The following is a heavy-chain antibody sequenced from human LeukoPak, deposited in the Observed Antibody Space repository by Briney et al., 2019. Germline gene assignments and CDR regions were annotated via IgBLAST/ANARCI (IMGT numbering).Heavy chain of an antibody. Sequence: ASVKVSCKASGYTFSSYGISWVRQAPRQGLEWMGWISGDNGSTNYAQKLQGRVTMTTDTSTNTAYMELRSLRSDDSAIYYCAREDTRRGSRGYFDYWGQGTLVTVSS. CDR3: AREDTRRGSRGYFDY. V-gene: IGHV1-18*01. D-gene: IGHD2-2*01. J-gene: IGHJ4*02. CDR1: GYTFSSYG. CDR2: ISGDNGST.